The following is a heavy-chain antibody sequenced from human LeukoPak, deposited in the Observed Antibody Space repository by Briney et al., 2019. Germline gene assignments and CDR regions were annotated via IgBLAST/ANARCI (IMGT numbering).Heavy chain of an antibody. V-gene: IGHV3-53*01. Sequence: GGSLRVSCAASGFTVSSNYMSWVRQAPGKGLEWVSVIYSGGSTYYADSVKGRFTISRDNSRNTLYLQMNSLRAEDTAVYYCARISGLVRGVIMNSYWGQGTLVTVSS. CDR1: GFTVSSNY. CDR2: IYSGGST. D-gene: IGHD3-10*01. CDR3: ARISGLVRGVIMNSY. J-gene: IGHJ4*02.